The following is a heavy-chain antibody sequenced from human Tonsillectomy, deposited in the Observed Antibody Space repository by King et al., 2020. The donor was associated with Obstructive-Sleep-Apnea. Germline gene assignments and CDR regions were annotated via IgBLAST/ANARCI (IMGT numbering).Heavy chain of an antibody. J-gene: IGHJ4*02. V-gene: IGHV4-39*01. D-gene: IGHD6-19*01. Sequence: LQLQESGPGLVKPSETLSLTCTVSGGSISSSNYYSACILQPPGNGLEDIGSFYDSGSTYYNPSPRSRLTISVDTSKNLFSLLFNSATATDTAVYYCARLPWLVVADDYWGQGTLVTVSS. CDR1: GGSISSSNYY. CDR2: FYDSGST. CDR3: ARLPWLVVADDY.